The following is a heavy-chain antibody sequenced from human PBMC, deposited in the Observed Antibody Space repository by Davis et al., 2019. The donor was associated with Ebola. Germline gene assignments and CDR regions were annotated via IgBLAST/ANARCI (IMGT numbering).Heavy chain of an antibody. J-gene: IGHJ4*02. Sequence: GGSLRLSCAASGFILSGSTLHWVRQASGKGLEWVGRIRSRNNGDATSYGASVEGRFTISRDDAKNTAYLQMNSLKTEDTAVYYCTSTVVTSGSDYWGQGTLVTVSS. CDR2: IRSRNNGDAT. D-gene: IGHD4-23*01. V-gene: IGHV3-73*01. CDR1: GFILSGST. CDR3: TSTVVTSGSDY.